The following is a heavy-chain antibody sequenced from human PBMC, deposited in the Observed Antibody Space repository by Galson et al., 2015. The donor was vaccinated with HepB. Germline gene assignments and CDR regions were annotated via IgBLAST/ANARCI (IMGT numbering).Heavy chain of an antibody. J-gene: IGHJ5*02. Sequence: SVKVSCKASGYTFGGYYTHWVRQAPGQGLEWMGRINPHNGGAIYALKFQGRVTMTSDTSASTAYMELSRLRFDDTAIYYCARGLAAAGSWLDPWGQGTLVTVSS. CDR3: ARGLAAAGSWLDP. V-gene: IGHV1-2*06. D-gene: IGHD6-13*01. CDR2: INPHNGGA. CDR1: GYTFGGYY.